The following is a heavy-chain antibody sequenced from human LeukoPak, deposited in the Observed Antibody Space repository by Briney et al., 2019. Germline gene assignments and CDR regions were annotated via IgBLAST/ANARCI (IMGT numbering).Heavy chain of an antibody. J-gene: IGHJ4*02. CDR2: INPNSGGT. V-gene: IGHV1-2*02. Sequence: GASVKVSCKASGYTFTGYYIHWVRQAPGPGLEWMGWINPNSGGTNYAQKFQGRVTITADESTSTAYMELSSLRSEDTAVYYCARDGDPGGFGELLPPNYWGQGTLVTVSS. CDR3: ARDGDPGGFGELLPPNY. D-gene: IGHD3-10*01. CDR1: GYTFTGYY.